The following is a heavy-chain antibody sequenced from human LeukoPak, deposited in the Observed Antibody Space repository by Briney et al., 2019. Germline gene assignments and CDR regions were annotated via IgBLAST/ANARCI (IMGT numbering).Heavy chain of an antibody. D-gene: IGHD2-15*01. Sequence: TSETLSLTCTVSGGSISSYYWSWIRQPPGKGLEWIGYIYYSGSTNSNPSLKSRVTISVDTSKNQFSLKLRSVTAADTAVYYCARGYSLGYCSGGSCYSRGNDYWGQGTLVTVSS. J-gene: IGHJ4*02. CDR2: IYYSGST. V-gene: IGHV4-59*01. CDR1: GGSISSYY. CDR3: ARGYSLGYCSGGSCYSRGNDY.